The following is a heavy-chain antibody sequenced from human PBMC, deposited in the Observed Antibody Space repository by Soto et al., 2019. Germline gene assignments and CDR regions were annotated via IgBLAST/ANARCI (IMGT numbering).Heavy chain of an antibody. D-gene: IGHD2-21*02. CDR3: VESRCGGDCLQSYSSHSYYGLDV. V-gene: IGHV2-5*02. CDR1: GFSLSTTGVG. CDR2: IYWDDDK. J-gene: IGHJ6*02. Sequence: QITLKESGPTLVEPTQTLTLTCTFSGFSLSTTGVGVGWIRQPPGKALEWLELIYWDDDKRYNPSLNSRLTITKATSKNQVVLAMTNVDPVDTATYYCVESRCGGDCLQSYSSHSYYGLDVWGQGTTVTVSS.